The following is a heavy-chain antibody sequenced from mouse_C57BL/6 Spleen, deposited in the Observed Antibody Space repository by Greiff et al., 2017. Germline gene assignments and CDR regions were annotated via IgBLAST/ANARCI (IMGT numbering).Heavy chain of an antibody. CDR2: IYPGGGYP. CDR3: ERKGDYDYDTGAMDY. D-gene: IGHD2-4*01. CDR1: GYTFTNYW. J-gene: IGHJ4*01. V-gene: IGHV1-63*01. Sequence: VQLQQSGAELVRPGTSVKMSCKASGYTFTNYWIGWAKQRPGHGLEWIGDIYPGGGYPNYNEKFKGKATLTADKSSSTAYMQFSSLTSEDSASYYCERKGDYDYDTGAMDYWGQGTSVTVSS.